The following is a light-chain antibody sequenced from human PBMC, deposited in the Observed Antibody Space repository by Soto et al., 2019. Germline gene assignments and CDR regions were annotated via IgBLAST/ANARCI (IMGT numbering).Light chain of an antibody. V-gene: IGLV2-8*01. CDR3: SSYAGSFVV. Sequence: QSVLTQPPSASGSPGQSVTISCTGTSSDVGSYNYVSWYQQHPGKAPKLMIYEVSKRPSGVPDRFSGSKSGNTASLTVSGLQAEDEADYYCSSYAGSFVVFGGGTQLTVL. J-gene: IGLJ2*01. CDR1: SSDVGSYNY. CDR2: EVS.